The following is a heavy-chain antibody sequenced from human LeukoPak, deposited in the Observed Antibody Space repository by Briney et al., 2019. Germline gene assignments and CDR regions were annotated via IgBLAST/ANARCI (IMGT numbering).Heavy chain of an antibody. D-gene: IGHD1-26*01. J-gene: IGHJ5*02. CDR1: GGSISSGGYY. V-gene: IGHV4-30-2*01. Sequence: SETLSLTCTVSGGSISSGGYYWSWIRQPPGKGLEWIGYIYHSGSTYYNPSLKSRVTISVDRSKNQFSLKLSSVTAADTAVYYCARDYGMELLGLEFDPWGQGTLVTVSS. CDR2: IYHSGST. CDR3: ARDYGMELLGLEFDP.